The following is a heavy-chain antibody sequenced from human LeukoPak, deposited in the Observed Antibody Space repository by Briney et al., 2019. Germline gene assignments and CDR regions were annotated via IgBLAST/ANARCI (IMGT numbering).Heavy chain of an antibody. D-gene: IGHD2-21*02. J-gene: IGHJ5*02. CDR3: ARGDPRYSWFDP. Sequence: GASVKASCKASGYTFTSYDINWVRQAPGQGLEWMGIINPSGGSTSYAQKFQGRVTMTRDTSTSTVYMELSSLRSEDTAVYYCARGDPRYSWFDPWGQGTLVTVSS. CDR2: INPSGGST. V-gene: IGHV1-46*01. CDR1: GYTFTSYD.